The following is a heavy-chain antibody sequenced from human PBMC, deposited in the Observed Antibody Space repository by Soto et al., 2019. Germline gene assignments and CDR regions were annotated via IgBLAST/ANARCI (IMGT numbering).Heavy chain of an antibody. V-gene: IGHV1-69*13. J-gene: IGHJ6*02. CDR3: ARDIWFGPYYYYYYGMDV. CDR1: GGTFSSYA. D-gene: IGHD3-10*01. Sequence: SVKVSCKASGGTFSSYAISWVRQAPGQGLEWMGGIIPIFGTANYAQKFQGRVTITADESTSTAYMELSSLRSEDTAVYYCARDIWFGPYYYYYYGMDVWGQGTTVTVSS. CDR2: IIPIFGTA.